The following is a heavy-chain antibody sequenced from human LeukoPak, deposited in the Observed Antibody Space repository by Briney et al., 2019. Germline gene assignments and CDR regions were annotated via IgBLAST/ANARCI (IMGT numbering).Heavy chain of an antibody. D-gene: IGHD2-21*02. Sequence: GGSLRLSCAASGFSFSDHAMNWVRQAPGKGLEWVSSLSETGDTTDYADSVKGRFTISRDNAKNSLYLQMNSLTVEDTAVYYCAREVADCGGDCLAPWGQGTLVTVSS. CDR1: GFSFSDHA. J-gene: IGHJ5*02. CDR3: AREVADCGGDCLAP. CDR2: LSETGDTT. V-gene: IGHV3-23*01.